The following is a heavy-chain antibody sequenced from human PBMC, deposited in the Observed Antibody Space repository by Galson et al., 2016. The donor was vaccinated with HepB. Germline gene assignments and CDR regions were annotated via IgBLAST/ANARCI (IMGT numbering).Heavy chain of an antibody. CDR3: AKDYRYGDSCCHFDS. J-gene: IGHJ4*02. CDR2: ISSSSSTI. V-gene: IGHV3-48*01. Sequence: SLRLSCAASGFTFSSYNMDWVRQAPGKGLEWVSYISSSSSTIYYADSVKGRFTISRDNARNSLYLQMNSLRAEDTAVYYCAKDYRYGDSCCHFDSWGQGTLLTVSS. D-gene: IGHD2-15*01. CDR1: GFTFSSYN.